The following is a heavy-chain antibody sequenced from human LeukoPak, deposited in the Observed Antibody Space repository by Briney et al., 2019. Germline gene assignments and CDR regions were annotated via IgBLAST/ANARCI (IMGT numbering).Heavy chain of an antibody. CDR2: ISTSSSYI. J-gene: IGHJ4*02. CDR3: ARVGLYYFDY. Sequence: KAGGSLRLSCAASGFTFSSYAMNWVRQAPGKGLEWVSCISTSSSYIYYADSVKGRFTISRDNAKNSLYLHMNSLRAEDTAVYYCARVGLYYFDYWGQGTLVTVSS. V-gene: IGHV3-21*01. CDR1: GFTFSSYA.